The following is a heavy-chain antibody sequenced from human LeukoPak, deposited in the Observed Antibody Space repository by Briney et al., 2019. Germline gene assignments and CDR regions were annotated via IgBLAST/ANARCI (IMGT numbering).Heavy chain of an antibody. V-gene: IGHV3-7*01. CDR2: IKQDGSEK. Sequence: PGGSLRLSCAASGFTFSSYWMSWVRQAPGKGLEWVANIKQDGSEKYYVDSVKGRFTISRDNAKNSLYLQMNSLRAEDTAVYYCARIPRYCSGGSCPQDYYSYYWGQGTLVTVSS. D-gene: IGHD2-15*01. CDR3: ARIPRYCSGGSCPQDYYSYY. J-gene: IGHJ4*02. CDR1: GFTFSSYW.